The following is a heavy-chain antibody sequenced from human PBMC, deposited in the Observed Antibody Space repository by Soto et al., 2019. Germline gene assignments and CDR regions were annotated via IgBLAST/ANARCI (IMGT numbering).Heavy chain of an antibody. V-gene: IGHV3-23*01. CDR1: GFTFSSYA. Sequence: GGSLRLSCAASGFTFSSYAMTWVHQAPGAGLEWVSGISSSGGTTYYADSVKGRFIISRDNSKNTLYLQMNSLRAEDTAIYSCAKDREYGGSSWYYFDFWGHGTLVTVSS. J-gene: IGHJ4*01. CDR2: ISSSGGTT. CDR3: AKDREYGGSSWYYFDF. D-gene: IGHD6-13*01.